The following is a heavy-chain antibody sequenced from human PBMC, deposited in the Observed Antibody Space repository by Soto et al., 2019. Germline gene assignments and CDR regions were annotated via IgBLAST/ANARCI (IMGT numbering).Heavy chain of an antibody. D-gene: IGHD3-10*01. CDR3: ARNTGGMDV. J-gene: IGHJ6*02. V-gene: IGHV1-18*01. CDR2: TSAYMGNT. Sequence: QVQLVQSGAEVKKPGASVKVSCKASGYTFTSYGISWVRQAPGQGLAGMGWTSAYMGNTKNAQRLHGRVTMTTDTSTSTDYMELRNLRSDDTDVYDCARNTGGMDVWGQGTTVTVSS. CDR1: GYTFTSYG.